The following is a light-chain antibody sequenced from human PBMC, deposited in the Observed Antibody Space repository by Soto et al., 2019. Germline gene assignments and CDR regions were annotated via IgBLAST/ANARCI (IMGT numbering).Light chain of an antibody. CDR2: DAS. CDR1: QSVSSY. J-gene: IGKJ5*01. Sequence: EIVLTQSPATLSLSPGERATLSCRASQSVSSYLDWYQQKPGQAPRLLIYDASNRATGIPARFSGSGSGTDFTLTISSIEPEDFAVYYCQQRSNWPSITFGQGTRLEIK. V-gene: IGKV3-11*01. CDR3: QQRSNWPSIT.